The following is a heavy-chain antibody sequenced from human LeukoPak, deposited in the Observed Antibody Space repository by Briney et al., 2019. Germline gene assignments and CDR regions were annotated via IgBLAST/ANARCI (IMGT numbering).Heavy chain of an antibody. V-gene: IGHV1-69*04. J-gene: IGHJ4*02. Sequence: ASVKVSCKASGGTFSSYAISWVRQAPGQGLEWMGRIIPILGIANYAQKFQGRVTITADKSTSTAYMELSSLRSEDTAVYYCARGDYYDSSGVDYWGQGTLVTVSS. D-gene: IGHD3-22*01. CDR2: IIPILGIA. CDR3: ARGDYYDSSGVDY. CDR1: GGTFSSYA.